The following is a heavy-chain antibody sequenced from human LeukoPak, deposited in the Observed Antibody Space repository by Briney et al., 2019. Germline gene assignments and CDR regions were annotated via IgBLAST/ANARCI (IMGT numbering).Heavy chain of an antibody. Sequence: SETLFLTCAVYGDSFSDYFWSWIRHVPGKGLEWIGQIEHRGTATYNPSFKSPVTISVDTSKNQFSLKLTSVTAADTAVYYCVRGPNDSDHDFDYWGQGALVTVSS. CDR2: IEHRGTA. D-gene: IGHD1-14*01. V-gene: IGHV4-34*01. CDR3: VRGPNDSDHDFDY. CDR1: GDSFSDYF. J-gene: IGHJ4*02.